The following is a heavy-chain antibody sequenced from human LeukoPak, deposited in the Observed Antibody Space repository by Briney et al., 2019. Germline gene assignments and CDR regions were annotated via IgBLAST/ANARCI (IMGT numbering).Heavy chain of an antibody. Sequence: SETLSLTCAVYGGSFSGYYWSWIRQPPGKGLEWIGEINHSGSTNYNPSLKSRVTISVDTSKNQFSLKLSSVTAADTAVYYCARGAGWYSSSWYPGLYYSDYWGQGTLVTVSS. CDR1: GGSFSGYY. CDR2: INHSGST. D-gene: IGHD6-13*01. CDR3: ARGAGWYSSSWYPGLYYSDY. V-gene: IGHV4-34*01. J-gene: IGHJ4*02.